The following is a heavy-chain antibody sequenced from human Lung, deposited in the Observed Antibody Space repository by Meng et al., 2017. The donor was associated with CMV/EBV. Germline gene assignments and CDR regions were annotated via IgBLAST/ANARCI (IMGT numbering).Heavy chain of an antibody. CDR3: ASQGGERGS. D-gene: IGHD3-16*01. J-gene: IGHJ5*02. CDR2: ISTSSTYI. Sequence: LRLSCAGSGFTFSTYSMNWVRQAPGKGLEWVSSISTSSTYIYYADSVKGRFTISRDNAKNSLYLQMNSLRAEDTAVYYCASQGGERGSWGQGTLVTVSS. CDR1: GFTFSTYS. V-gene: IGHV3-21*01.